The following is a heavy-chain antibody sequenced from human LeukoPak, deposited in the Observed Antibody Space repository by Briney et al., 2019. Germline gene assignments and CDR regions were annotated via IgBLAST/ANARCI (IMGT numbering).Heavy chain of an antibody. D-gene: IGHD2-15*01. J-gene: IGHJ4*02. CDR3: ASYVVVVAATGY. CDR2: IYYSGST. Sequence: PSETLSLTXAVSGGSISSSSYYWGWIRQPPGKGLEWIGSIYYSGSTYYKPSLKSRVTISVDTSKNQFSLKLSSVTAADTAVYYCASYVVVVAATGYWGQGTLVTVSS. V-gene: IGHV4-39*01. CDR1: GGSISSSSYY.